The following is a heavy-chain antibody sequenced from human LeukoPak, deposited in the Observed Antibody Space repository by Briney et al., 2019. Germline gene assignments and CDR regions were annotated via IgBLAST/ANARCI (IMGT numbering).Heavy chain of an antibody. CDR3: AKARGSSTSCYTGD. Sequence: PGGSLRLSCAASGFTFSSYGMHWVRQAPGKGLEWVAFIRYDGSNKYYADSVKGRFTISRDNSKNTLYLQMNSLRAEDTAVYYCAKARGSSTSCYTGDWGQGTLVTVSS. V-gene: IGHV3-30*02. D-gene: IGHD2-2*02. CDR2: IRYDGSNK. CDR1: GFTFSSYG. J-gene: IGHJ4*02.